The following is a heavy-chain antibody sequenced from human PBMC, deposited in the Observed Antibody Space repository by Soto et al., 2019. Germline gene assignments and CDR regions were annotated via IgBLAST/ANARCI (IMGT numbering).Heavy chain of an antibody. Sequence: SETLSLTCAVYGGSFSGYYWSWIRQPPGKGLEWIGEINHSGSTNYNPSLKGRVTISVDTSKNQFSLKLSSVTAADTAVYYCARTSITMVRGSYYYGMDVWGQGTTVT. CDR2: INHSGST. CDR3: ARTSITMVRGSYYYGMDV. CDR1: GGSFSGYY. D-gene: IGHD3-10*01. J-gene: IGHJ6*02. V-gene: IGHV4-34*01.